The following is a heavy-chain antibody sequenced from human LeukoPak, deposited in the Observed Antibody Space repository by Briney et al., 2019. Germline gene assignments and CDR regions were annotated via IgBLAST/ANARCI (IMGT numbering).Heavy chain of an antibody. CDR3: ARGGERYCSSTSCSLDY. CDR2: IYTSGST. V-gene: IGHV4-61*02. Sequence: SQTLSLTCTVSGGSISSGSYYWGWIRQPAGKGLEWIGRIYTSGSTNYNPSLKSRVTISVDTSKNQFSLKLSSVTAADTAVYYCARGGERYCSSTSCSLDYWGQGTLVTVSS. J-gene: IGHJ4*02. CDR1: GGSISSGSYY. D-gene: IGHD2-2*01.